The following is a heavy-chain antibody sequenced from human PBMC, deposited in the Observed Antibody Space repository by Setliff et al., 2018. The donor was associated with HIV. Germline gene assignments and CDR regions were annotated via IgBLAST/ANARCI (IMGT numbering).Heavy chain of an antibody. V-gene: IGHV1-69*05. J-gene: IGHJ6*03. Sequence: ASVKVSCKASGGTFSSYAISWVRQAPGQGLEWMGGIIPIFATTDYAQKFQGRVTMTRKISISTAYMELSSLRSEDTAVYYCARDPGEGGGGFLEWTIGYYYYMDVWGKGTTVTVSS. CDR1: GGTFSSYA. D-gene: IGHD3-3*01. CDR2: IIPIFATT. CDR3: ARDPGEGGGGFLEWTIGYYYYMDV.